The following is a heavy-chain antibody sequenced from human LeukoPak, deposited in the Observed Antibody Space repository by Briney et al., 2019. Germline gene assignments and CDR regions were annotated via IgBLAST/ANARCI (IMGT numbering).Heavy chain of an antibody. CDR1: GFTVSSYY. CDR3: AGGSGWYEYYYGMDV. D-gene: IGHD6-19*01. CDR2: IYGGGST. V-gene: IGHV3-66*01. J-gene: IGHJ6*02. Sequence: PGGSLRLSCAAPGFTVSSYYMSWVRQAPGKGLEWVSAIYGGGSTYYAGSVNGRFTLSRDNSKNTLSLQMNSLRAEDTAVYYCAGGSGWYEYYYGMDVWGQGTTVTGSS.